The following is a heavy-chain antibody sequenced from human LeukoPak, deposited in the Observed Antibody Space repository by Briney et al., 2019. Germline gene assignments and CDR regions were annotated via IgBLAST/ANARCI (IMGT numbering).Heavy chain of an antibody. CDR3: AADVPSPLAQIDY. CDR1: GFTFSDAW. CDR2: IIAGGTT. Sequence: GGSLRLSCAASGFTFSDAWMSWVRQVPGKGLEWVARIIAGGTTHHAAPVKGRFTVSRDDSMNLLSLQMDSLKTGDTAVYYCAADVPSPLAQIDYWGQGTPVTVSS. V-gene: IGHV3-15*01. J-gene: IGHJ4*02. D-gene: IGHD1-14*01.